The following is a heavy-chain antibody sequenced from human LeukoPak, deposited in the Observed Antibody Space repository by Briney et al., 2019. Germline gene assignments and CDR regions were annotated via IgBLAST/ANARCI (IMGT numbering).Heavy chain of an antibody. CDR2: IYSSGKT. D-gene: IGHD3-9*01. CDR3: ARTPQGDNCFDY. CDR1: GDSISSSSYY. J-gene: IGHJ4*02. Sequence: SETLSLTCTVSGDSISSSSYYWGWIRQPAGKGLEWIGRIYSSGKTNYNPSLKSRVTMSVDTSNNQLSLMMTSVTAADTAVFYCARTPQGDNCFDYWGQGHLVTVSS. V-gene: IGHV4-61*02.